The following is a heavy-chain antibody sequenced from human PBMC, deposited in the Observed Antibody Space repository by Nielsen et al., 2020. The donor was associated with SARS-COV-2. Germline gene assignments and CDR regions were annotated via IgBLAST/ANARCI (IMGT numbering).Heavy chain of an antibody. CDR1: GGSFSGYY. J-gene: IGHJ4*02. V-gene: IGHV4-34*01. CDR2: INHSGST. CDR3: ARGWVYSSSPVDY. Sequence: SETLSLTCAVYGGSFSGYYWSWIRQPPGKGLEWIGEINHSGSTNYNPSLKSRVTISVDTSKNQFSMKLSSVTGADTAVYYCARGWVYSSSPVDYWGQGTLVTVSS. D-gene: IGHD6-6*01.